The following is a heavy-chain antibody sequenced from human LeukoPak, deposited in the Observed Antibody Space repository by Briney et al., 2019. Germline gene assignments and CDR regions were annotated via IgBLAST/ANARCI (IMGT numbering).Heavy chain of an antibody. CDR3: ARGPRDIVVVPAAISAYYGMDV. Sequence: SVKVSCKASGGTFSSYAISWVRQAPGQGLEWMGGIIPIFGTANYAQKFQGRVTITADESTSTAYMELSSLRSEDTAVYYCARGPRDIVVVPAAISAYYGMDVWGQGTTVTVSS. CDR2: IIPIFGTA. V-gene: IGHV1-69*13. J-gene: IGHJ6*02. D-gene: IGHD2-2*02. CDR1: GGTFSSYA.